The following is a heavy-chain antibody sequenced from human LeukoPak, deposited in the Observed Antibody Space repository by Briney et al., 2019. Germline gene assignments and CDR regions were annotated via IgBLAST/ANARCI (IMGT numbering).Heavy chain of an antibody. CDR1: GGSISSSSYY. CDR2: IYYSGST. J-gene: IGHJ3*02. Sequence: SETLSLTCTVSGGSISSSSYYWGWIRQPPGKGLEWIGSIYYSGSTYYNPSLKSRVTISVDTSKNQFSLKLSSVTAADTAVYYCARLLRITIFGVVTKMGAFDIWGQGTMVTVSS. CDR3: ARLLRITIFGVVTKMGAFDI. V-gene: IGHV4-39*01. D-gene: IGHD3-3*01.